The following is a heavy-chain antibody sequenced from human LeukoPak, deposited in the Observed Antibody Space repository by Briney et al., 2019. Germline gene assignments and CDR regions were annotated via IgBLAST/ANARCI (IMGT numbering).Heavy chain of an antibody. CDR1: GGTFSSYA. CDR2: IIPIFGTV. D-gene: IGHD3-3*01. V-gene: IGHV1-69*06. CDR3: ARSLFRFLEWSYRSYYYYYMDV. Sequence: SVKVSCKASGGTFSSYAISWVRQAPGQGLEWMGGIIPIFGTVNYAQKFQGRVTITADKSTSTAHMELSSLRSEDTAVYYCARSLFRFLEWSYRSYYYYYMDVWGKGTTVTVSS. J-gene: IGHJ6*03.